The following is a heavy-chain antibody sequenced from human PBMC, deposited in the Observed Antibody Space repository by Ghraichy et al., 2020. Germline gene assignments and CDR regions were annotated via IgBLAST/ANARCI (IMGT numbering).Heavy chain of an antibody. CDR3: ARAGHCGLSFDI. J-gene: IGHJ3*02. CDR2: INSDGSST. V-gene: IGHV3-74*01. D-gene: IGHD5-12*01. CDR1: GFTFSSYW. Sequence: LSLTCAASGFTFSSYWMHWVRQAPGKGLVWVSRINSDGSSTSYADSVKGRFTISRDNAKNTLYLQMNSLRAEDTAVYYCARAGHCGLSFDIWGQGTMVTVS.